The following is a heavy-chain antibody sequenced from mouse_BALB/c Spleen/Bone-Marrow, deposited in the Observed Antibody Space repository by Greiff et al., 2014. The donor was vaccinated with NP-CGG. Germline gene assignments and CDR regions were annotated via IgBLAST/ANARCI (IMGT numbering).Heavy chain of an antibody. CDR3: ARNHRGYYFDY. V-gene: IGHV2-2*02. CDR2: IWSGGSK. J-gene: IGHJ2*01. CDR1: GFSFSSYG. Sequence: VNLVESGPGLVQPSQSLSITCTVSGFSFSSYGVHWVRQSPGKGLEWLGVIWSGGSKDYNAAFISRLTISKDNSKSQVFFKMTSLQANDTAIYYCARNHRGYYFDYWGQGTTLTVSS. D-gene: IGHD3-1*01.